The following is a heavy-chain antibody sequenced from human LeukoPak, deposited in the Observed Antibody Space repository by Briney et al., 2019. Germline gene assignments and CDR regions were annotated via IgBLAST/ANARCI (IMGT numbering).Heavy chain of an antibody. D-gene: IGHD3-22*01. CDR3: ARGSGHYYDSSGYYYINAFDI. V-gene: IGHV4-59*01. J-gene: IGHJ3*02. CDR1: GGSISSYY. CDR2: IYYSGST. Sequence: SETLSLTCPVSGGSISSYYWSWIRQPPGKGLEWIGYIYYSGSTNYNPSLKSRVTISVDTSKNQFSLKLSSVTAADTAVYYCARGSGHYYDSSGYYYINAFDIWGQGTMVTVSS.